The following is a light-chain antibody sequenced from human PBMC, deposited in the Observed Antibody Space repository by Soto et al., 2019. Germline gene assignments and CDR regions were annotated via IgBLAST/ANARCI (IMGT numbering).Light chain of an antibody. CDR1: QSVSSSY. CDR3: QQYGSSGT. Sequence: EIVWTQSAGTLSLSPGERATLSCRASQSVSSSYLAWYQQKPGQAPRLLIYGASSRATGIPDRFSGSGSGTDFTLTISRLEPEDFAVYYCQQYGSSGTFGQGTKVDIK. CDR2: GAS. J-gene: IGKJ1*01. V-gene: IGKV3-20*01.